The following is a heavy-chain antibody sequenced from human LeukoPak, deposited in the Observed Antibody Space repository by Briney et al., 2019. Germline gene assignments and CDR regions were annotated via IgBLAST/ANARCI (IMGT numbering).Heavy chain of an antibody. J-gene: IGHJ5*02. CDR3: ARDSSGWYHWLDP. CDR2: ISSSTIYI. CDR1: GFTFSSYS. V-gene: IGHV3-21*01. D-gene: IGHD6-19*01. Sequence: GGSLRLSCAASGFTFSSYSMNWVRQAPGKGLEWVSSISSSTIYIYYADSMKGRFIISRDNAKNSLYLQMSSLRAEDTAVYYCARDSSGWYHWLDPWGQGTLVTVSS.